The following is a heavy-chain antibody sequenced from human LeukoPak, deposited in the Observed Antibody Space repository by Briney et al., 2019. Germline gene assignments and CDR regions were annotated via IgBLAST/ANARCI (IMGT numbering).Heavy chain of an antibody. D-gene: IGHD6-13*01. CDR1: GYTLTGYY. J-gene: IGHJ4*02. Sequence: ASVKVSCKASGYTLTGYYMHWVRQAPGQGLEWMGWINPNSGGTNYAQKFQGRVTMTRDTSISTAYMELSRLRSDDTAVYYCARGGAAAGIGRYYFDYWGQGTLVTVSS. CDR3: ARGGAAAGIGRYYFDY. CDR2: INPNSGGT. V-gene: IGHV1-2*02.